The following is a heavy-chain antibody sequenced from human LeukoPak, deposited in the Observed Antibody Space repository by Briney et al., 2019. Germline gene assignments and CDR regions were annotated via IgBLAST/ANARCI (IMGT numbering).Heavy chain of an antibody. CDR2: IIPILGIA. D-gene: IGHD1-14*01. Sequence: SVKVSCKASGGTFSSYAISWVRQAPGQGLEWTGRIIPILGIANYAQKFQGRVTITADKSTSTAYMELSSLRSEDTAVYYCATPMTGFDYWGQGTLVTVSS. J-gene: IGHJ4*02. CDR1: GGTFSSYA. CDR3: ATPMTGFDY. V-gene: IGHV1-69*04.